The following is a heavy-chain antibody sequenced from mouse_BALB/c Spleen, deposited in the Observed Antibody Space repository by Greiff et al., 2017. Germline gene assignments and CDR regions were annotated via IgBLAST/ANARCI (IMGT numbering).Heavy chain of an antibody. D-gene: IGHD4-1*01. V-gene: IGHV5-9-4*01. CDR1: GFTFSSYA. Sequence: EVMLVESGGGLVKPGGSLKLSCAASGFTFSSYAMSWVRQSPEKRLEWVAEISSGGSYTYYPDTVTGRFTISRDNAKNTLYLEMSSLRSEDTAMYYCAPNWEAWFAYWGQGTLVTVSA. CDR2: ISSGGSYT. CDR3: APNWEAWFAY. J-gene: IGHJ3*01.